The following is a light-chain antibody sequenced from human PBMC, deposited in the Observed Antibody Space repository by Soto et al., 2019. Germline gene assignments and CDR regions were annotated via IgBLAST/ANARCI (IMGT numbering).Light chain of an antibody. J-gene: IGLJ3*02. CDR1: SSNIGRNY. Sequence: QSVLTQPPSASGTPGQKVTMSCSGSSSNIGRNYVFWYQQVPGTAPKLLIYSNNQRPSGVPDRFSGSKSGTSASLAISGLRSEDEADYYCAAWDDSLGGVFGGVTKLTVL. V-gene: IGLV1-47*02. CDR2: SNN. CDR3: AAWDDSLGGV.